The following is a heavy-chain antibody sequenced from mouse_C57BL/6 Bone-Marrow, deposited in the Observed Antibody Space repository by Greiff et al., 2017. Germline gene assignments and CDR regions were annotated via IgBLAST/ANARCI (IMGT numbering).Heavy chain of an antibody. CDR3: AGDRSEGYGNLAWFAY. Sequence: VQLVESGPGLVKPSQSLFLTCSITGFPITSGYYWIWIRQSPGKPLEWMGYITHSGETFYNPSLQSPISITRETSKNQFFLQLNSVTTEDTAMYDCAGDRSEGYGNLAWFAYWGQGTLVTVSA. J-gene: IGHJ3*01. V-gene: IGHV12-3*01. CDR1: GFPITSGYY. CDR2: ITHSGET. D-gene: IGHD2-1*01.